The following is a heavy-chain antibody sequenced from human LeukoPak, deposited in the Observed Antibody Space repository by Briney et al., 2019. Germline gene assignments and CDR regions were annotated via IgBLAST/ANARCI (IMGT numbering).Heavy chain of an antibody. V-gene: IGHV3-74*01. Sequence: GGSLRLSCAASGFTFSSYAMTWVRQAPGKGLVWVSRIKTDGSSTDYADSVKGRFTISRDNAKNTLYLQMNSLRAEDTAVYYCAKETFDPWGQGTLVTVSS. J-gene: IGHJ5*02. CDR1: GFTFSSYA. CDR2: IKTDGSST. CDR3: AKETFDP.